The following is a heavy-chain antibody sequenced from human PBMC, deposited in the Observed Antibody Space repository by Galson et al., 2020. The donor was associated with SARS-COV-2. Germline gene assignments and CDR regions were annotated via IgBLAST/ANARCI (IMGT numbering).Heavy chain of an antibody. V-gene: IGHV3-48*02. CDR1: GFTFSSYS. CDR2: ISTSSSTI. J-gene: IGHJ6*02. Sequence: GGSLRLSCAASGFTFSSYSLNWVRQAPGKGLEWLTYISTSSSTIYYADPVRGRFTISRDNAKNSLYLQMNSLRDEDTAVYFCARDASGTYWGDYYAMDVWGQGTTVT. D-gene: IGHD1-26*01. CDR3: ARDASGTYWGDYYAMDV.